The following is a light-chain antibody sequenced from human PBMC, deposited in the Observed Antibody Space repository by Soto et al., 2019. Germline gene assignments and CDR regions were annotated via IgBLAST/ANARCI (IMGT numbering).Light chain of an antibody. J-gene: IGLJ1*01. CDR2: GNG. Sequence: QSVLTQPPSVSGAPGQRVTISCTGSSSNIGAGYDVHWYQQLPGTAPKLLIYGNGNRPSGVPDRFSGSKSGTSASLAITGLQAQDEDDYYCQSYDSSLSGSEVFGTGTKVTVL. V-gene: IGLV1-40*01. CDR3: QSYDSSLSGSEV. CDR1: SSNIGAGYD.